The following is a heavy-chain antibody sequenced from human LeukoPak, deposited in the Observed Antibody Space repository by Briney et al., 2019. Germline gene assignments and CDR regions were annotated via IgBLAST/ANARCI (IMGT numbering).Heavy chain of an antibody. D-gene: IGHD6-13*01. Sequence: PGGSLRLSCAASGFTYSHFGMHWVRQAPGKGLEWVAVIWSDGTEKYYGDAVKGRFTISRDNSRNTLYLQMNNLRDDDTAMYYCARVDSSRNDYWGQGTLVTVSS. V-gene: IGHV3-33*08. CDR1: GFTYSHFG. J-gene: IGHJ4*02. CDR3: ARVDSSRNDY. CDR2: IWSDGTEK.